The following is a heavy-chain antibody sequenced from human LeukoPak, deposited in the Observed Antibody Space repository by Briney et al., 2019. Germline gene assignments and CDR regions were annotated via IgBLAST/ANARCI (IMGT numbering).Heavy chain of an antibody. CDR2: ISYDGSNK. CDR1: GFTFSSYG. D-gene: IGHD2-15*01. CDR3: AKDHCSGGSCYSVISHYYYCYGMDV. J-gene: IGHJ6*02. Sequence: GRSLRLSCAASGFTFSSYGMHWVRQAPGKGLEWVAVISYDGSNKYYADSVKGRFTISRDNSKNTLYLQMNSLRAEDTAVYYCAKDHCSGGSCYSVISHYYYCYGMDVWGQGTTVTVSS. V-gene: IGHV3-30*18.